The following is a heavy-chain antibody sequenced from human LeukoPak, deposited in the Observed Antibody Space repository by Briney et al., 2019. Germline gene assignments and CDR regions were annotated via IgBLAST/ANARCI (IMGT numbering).Heavy chain of an antibody. Sequence: SETLSLTCTVSGDSISSSSYCWAWIRQPPGKGLEWIGNIYNCANTQYNPSLKTRITMTVDTSKNQFSLKLNSVTAADTGIYYCARHSRSGYIGYENAFDIWGQGTMVTVSS. CDR1: GDSISSSSYC. V-gene: IGHV4-39*01. J-gene: IGHJ3*02. D-gene: IGHD5-12*01. CDR2: IYNCANT. CDR3: ARHSRSGYIGYENAFDI.